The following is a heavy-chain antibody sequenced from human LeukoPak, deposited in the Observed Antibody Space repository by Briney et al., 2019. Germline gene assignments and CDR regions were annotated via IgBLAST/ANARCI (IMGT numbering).Heavy chain of an antibody. CDR3: AKSRYYSNYPFDY. CDR1: GFTFSSYG. J-gene: IGHJ4*02. D-gene: IGHD4-11*01. V-gene: IGHV3-30*18. Sequence: PGRSLRLSCAASGFTFSSYGMHWVRQAPGKGLEWVAVISYDGSNKYYVDSVKGRVTISRDNSKNTLYLQMNSLRAEDTAVYYCAKSRYYSNYPFDYWGQGTLVTVSS. CDR2: ISYDGSNK.